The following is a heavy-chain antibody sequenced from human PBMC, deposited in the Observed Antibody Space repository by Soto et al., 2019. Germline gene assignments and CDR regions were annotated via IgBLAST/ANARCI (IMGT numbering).Heavy chain of an antibody. D-gene: IGHD3-16*01. CDR1: GFTFSSYS. CDR3: ASDGGPLGASAFDI. CDR2: ISSSSSYI. V-gene: IGHV3-21*01. Sequence: GGSLRLSCAASGFTFSSYSMNWVRQAPGKGLEWVSSISSSSSYIYYADSVKGRFTISRDNAKNSLYLQMNSLRAEDTAVYYCASDGGPLGASAFDICGQGTMVIASS. J-gene: IGHJ3*02.